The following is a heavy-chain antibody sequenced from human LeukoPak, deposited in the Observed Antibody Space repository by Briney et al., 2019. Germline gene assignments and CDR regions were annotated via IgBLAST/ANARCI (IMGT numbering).Heavy chain of an antibody. V-gene: IGHV3-23*01. J-gene: IGHJ4*02. CDR1: GFSFSNYA. Sequence: GGSLRLSSVPSGFSFSNYAMSWVRQAPGKGLEWVSSISGSGGSTHYVDSVKGRFTISRDKTKNTLYLQMNSLRAEDTAVYYCAKSSYYDASGYYREYYFDSWGQGTLVTVSS. D-gene: IGHD3-22*01. CDR2: ISGSGGST. CDR3: AKSSYYDASGYYREYYFDS.